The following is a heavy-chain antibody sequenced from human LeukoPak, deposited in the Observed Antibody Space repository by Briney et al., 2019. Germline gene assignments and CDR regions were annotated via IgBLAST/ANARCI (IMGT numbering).Heavy chain of an antibody. V-gene: IGHV3-43*01. D-gene: IGHD3-10*01. CDR1: GFTFSSYT. CDR3: AKGSLRGDPLGAFDI. CDR2: ISWDGGST. J-gene: IGHJ3*02. Sequence: PGGSLRLSCAASGFTFSSYTMHWVRQAPGKGLEWVSLISWDGGSTYYADSVKGRFTISRDNSKNSLYLQMNSLRTEDTALYYCAKGSLRGDPLGAFDIWGQGTMVTVSS.